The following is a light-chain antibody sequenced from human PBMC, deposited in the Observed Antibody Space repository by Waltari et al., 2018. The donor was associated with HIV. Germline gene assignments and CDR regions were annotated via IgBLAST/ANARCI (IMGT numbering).Light chain of an antibody. J-gene: IGLJ2*01. CDR1: SGTIASNS. CDR2: EDT. Sequence: FMLTQPHSMSASPGTTVTISCTRSSGTIASNSVQWYQQRPGRSPTTVVFEDTQRPSGVPERFSGSIASSSNSASLTIAGLKTEDEADYYCQSYDTTNHLIFGGGTKVTVL. V-gene: IGLV6-57*01. CDR3: QSYDTTNHLI.